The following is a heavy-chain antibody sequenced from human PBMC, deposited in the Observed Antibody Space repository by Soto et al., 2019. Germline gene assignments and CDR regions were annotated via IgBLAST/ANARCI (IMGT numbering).Heavy chain of an antibody. CDR2: IYYSGST. D-gene: IGHD1-26*01. V-gene: IGHV4-31*03. J-gene: IGHJ6*02. CDR1: GGSISSGGYY. Sequence: QVQLQESGPGLVKPSQTLSLTCTVSGGSISSGGYYWSWIRQHPGKGLEWIGYIYYSGSTYYHPSLNIRVTISVDTSKNQFYLKLSSVTAADTAVYYCARDSSATPYSYGMDVWGQGTTVTVSS. CDR3: ARDSSATPYSYGMDV.